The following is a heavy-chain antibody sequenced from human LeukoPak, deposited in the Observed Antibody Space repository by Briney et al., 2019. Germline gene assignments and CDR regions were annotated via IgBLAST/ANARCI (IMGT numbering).Heavy chain of an antibody. CDR3: ARDPRSKYCSGGSCLYFDY. J-gene: IGHJ4*02. CDR2: ISSSSSTI. CDR1: GFTFSSYA. Sequence: GGSLRLSCAASGFTFSSYAMSWVRQAPGKGLEWVSYISSSSSTIYYADSVKGRFTISRDNAKNSLYLQMNSLRAEDTAVYYCARDPRSKYCSGGSCLYFDYWGQGTLVTVSS. V-gene: IGHV3-48*01. D-gene: IGHD2-15*01.